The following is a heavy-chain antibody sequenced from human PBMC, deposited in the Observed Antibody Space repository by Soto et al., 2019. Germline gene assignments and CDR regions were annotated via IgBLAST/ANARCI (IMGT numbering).Heavy chain of an antibody. CDR2: ISAYNGKR. D-gene: IGHD5-12*01. CDR3: ARVRIVASIQYAFEI. J-gene: IGHJ3*02. CDR1: GYPFTSYG. Sequence: QGQLLQSGDEVKTPGASVRVSCRASGYPFTSYGISWVRQAPGQGLEWVAWISAYNGKRDTAEKFQGRVTMTLDTSTDTAHMERGDLTSADTDVYYCARVRIVASIQYAFEIWGQGTKVTVSS. V-gene: IGHV1-18*01.